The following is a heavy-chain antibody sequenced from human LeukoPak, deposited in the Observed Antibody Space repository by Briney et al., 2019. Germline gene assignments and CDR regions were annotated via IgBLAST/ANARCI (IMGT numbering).Heavy chain of an antibody. D-gene: IGHD4-23*01. V-gene: IGHV3-7*01. CDR1: GFMFGTYW. J-gene: IGHJ4*02. CDR2: ITRDGSEM. CDR3: ARTPIYGGRYFDS. Sequence: PGGSLRLSCAASGFMFGTYWMSWVRQAPGKELEWVATITRDGSEMYYVDSVKGRFTISRDDAMNSLYLQLNSLRAEDTAVYFCARTPIYGGRYFDSWGQGTLVTVSS.